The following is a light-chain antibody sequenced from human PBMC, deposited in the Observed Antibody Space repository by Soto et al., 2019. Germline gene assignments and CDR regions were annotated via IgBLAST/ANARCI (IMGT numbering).Light chain of an antibody. CDR3: QQYNKWPLT. CDR2: SAS. J-gene: IGKJ3*01. Sequence: IMLTQSPGTLSLSPGERSTLSCRASQSVNNNVAWYQQKPGHTPRLLIYSASIGATGTPARFSGSGSGSDFTLTISSLQSEDFAVYYCQQYNKWPLTFGPGSKVDIK. CDR1: QSVNNN. V-gene: IGKV3-15*01.